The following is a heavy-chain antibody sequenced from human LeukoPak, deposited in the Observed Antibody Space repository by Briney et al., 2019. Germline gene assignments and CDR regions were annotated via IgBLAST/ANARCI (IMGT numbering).Heavy chain of an antibody. V-gene: IGHV3-48*01. CDR2: ISSSSKTI. CDR1: GFTFGSYA. CDR3: ARDPPDYDFWTGYSHDVFDI. J-gene: IGHJ3*02. D-gene: IGHD3-3*01. Sequence: GGSLRLSCAASGFTFGSYAMNWVRQAPRKGLEWVSYISSSSKTIYYADSVKGRFTISRDNAKNSLYLQMNSLRAEDTAVYFCARDPPDYDFWTGYSHDVFDIWGQGTMVTVSS.